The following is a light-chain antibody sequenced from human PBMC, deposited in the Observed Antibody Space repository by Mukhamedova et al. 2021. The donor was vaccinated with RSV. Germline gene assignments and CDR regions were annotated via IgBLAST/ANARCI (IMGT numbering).Light chain of an antibody. CDR3: QSYDSSLSGVV. CDR1: SSNIGAGYD. Sequence: VTISCTGSSSNIGAGYDVHWYQQLPGTAPKLLIYGNSNRPSGVPDRFSSSKSGTSASLAITGLQAEDEADYYCQSYDSSLSGVV. CDR2: GNS. V-gene: IGLV1-40*01. J-gene: IGLJ2*01.